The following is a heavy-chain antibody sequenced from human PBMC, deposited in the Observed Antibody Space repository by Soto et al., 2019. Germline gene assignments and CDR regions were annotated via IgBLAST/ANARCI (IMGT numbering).Heavy chain of an antibody. D-gene: IGHD3-3*01. J-gene: IGHJ6*02. CDR1: GFTFSSYG. Sequence: SLRLSCAASGFTFSSYGMHWVRQAPGKGLEWVAVIWYDGSNKYYADSVKGRFTISRDNSKNTLYLQMNSLRAEDTAVYYCARDWGLRFLEWLGANYYYYGMDVWGQGTTVTVSS. CDR3: ARDWGLRFLEWLGANYYYYGMDV. CDR2: IWYDGSNK. V-gene: IGHV3-33*01.